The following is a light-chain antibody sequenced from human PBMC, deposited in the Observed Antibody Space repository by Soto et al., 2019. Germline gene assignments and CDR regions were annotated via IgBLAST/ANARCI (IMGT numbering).Light chain of an antibody. CDR1: SGHSSNA. CDR2: VKSDGSH. Sequence: QLVLTQSPSASASLGASVKLTCSLSSGHSSNAIAWDQQRPQKGPRYLMKVKSDGSHTKGDGIPDRFSGSSSGTERHLIISSLQSEDEAVYYCQTWGTGIQGVFGGGTKVTVL. V-gene: IGLV4-69*01. CDR3: QTWGTGIQGV. J-gene: IGLJ3*02.